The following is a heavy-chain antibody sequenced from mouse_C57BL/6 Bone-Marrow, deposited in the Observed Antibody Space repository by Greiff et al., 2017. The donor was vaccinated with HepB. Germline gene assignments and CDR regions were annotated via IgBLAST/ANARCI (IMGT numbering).Heavy chain of an antibody. Sequence: EVQRVESGGGLVQPGGSLSLSCAASGFTFTDYYMSWVRQPPGKALEWLGFIRNKANGYTTEYSASVKGRFTISRDNSQSILYLQMNALRAEDSATYYSARRPTVVPHWYFDVWGTGTTVTVSS. CDR2: IRNKANGYTT. J-gene: IGHJ1*03. V-gene: IGHV7-3*01. CDR3: ARRPTVVPHWYFDV. D-gene: IGHD1-1*01. CDR1: GFTFTDYY.